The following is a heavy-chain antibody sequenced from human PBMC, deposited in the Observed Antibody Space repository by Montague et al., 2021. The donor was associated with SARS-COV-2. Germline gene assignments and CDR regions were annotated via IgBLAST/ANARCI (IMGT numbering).Heavy chain of an antibody. CDR2: TSYSGST. Sequence: SETLSLTCTVSGGSISPYYWSWIRQSPGKGLECIGYTSYSGSTDYNPSLKSRVTISIDTSKNQFSLKLSSVTAADTAVYYCARSGGYYDSPYYYDPMDGWGQGTTVTVSS. CDR3: ARSGGYYDSPYYYDPMDG. V-gene: IGHV4-59*12. CDR1: GGSISPYY. D-gene: IGHD3-16*01. J-gene: IGHJ6*02.